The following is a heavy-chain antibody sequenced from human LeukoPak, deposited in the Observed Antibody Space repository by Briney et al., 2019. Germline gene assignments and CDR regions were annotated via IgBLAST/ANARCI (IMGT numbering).Heavy chain of an antibody. CDR3: ARDRTGLQLISRKEYYYMDV. CDR2: ISSSSNYI. J-gene: IGHJ6*03. D-gene: IGHD1-7*01. CDR1: RFTFNNYN. Sequence: GSLRLSCAASRFTFNNYNMNCIRQAPGKGLECVLSISSSSNYIYYAYSVKGRFTISRDNSKNTLYFQMRSLRAEDKAVYYCARDRTGLQLISRKEYYYMDVWGKATTVTISS. V-gene: IGHV3-21*01.